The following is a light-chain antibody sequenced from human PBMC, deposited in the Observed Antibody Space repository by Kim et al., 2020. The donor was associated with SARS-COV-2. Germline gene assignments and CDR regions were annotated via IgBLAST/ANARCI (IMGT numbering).Light chain of an antibody. CDR3: QKCDSAPWT. Sequence: AYVGDRVTNTCRASQDISNYLAWFQLKPGKAPKLLIYAASALQPGVPSRFSGSGSGTDFTLTVTSLQPEDVATYYCQKCDSAPWTFGQGTKVEIK. CDR2: AAS. CDR1: QDISNY. V-gene: IGKV1-27*01. J-gene: IGKJ1*01.